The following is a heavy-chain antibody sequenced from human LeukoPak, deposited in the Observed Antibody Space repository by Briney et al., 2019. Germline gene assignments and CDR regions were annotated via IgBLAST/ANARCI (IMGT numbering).Heavy chain of an antibody. J-gene: IGHJ6*03. CDR1: GFPFSSYG. D-gene: IGHD4-11*01. CDR2: IKQDGSEK. V-gene: IGHV3-7*01. CDR3: ARDRVTTSSWPRVEYYYMDV. Sequence: GGSLRLSCAASGFPFSSYGMHWGRPAPGKGLEWVANIKQDGSEKYYVDSVKGRFTISRDNARNSLYLQMNSLRAEDTAVYYCARDRVTTSSWPRVEYYYMDVWGKGTTVTISS.